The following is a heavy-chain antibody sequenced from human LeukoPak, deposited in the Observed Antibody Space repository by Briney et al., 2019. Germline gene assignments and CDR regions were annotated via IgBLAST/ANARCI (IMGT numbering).Heavy chain of an antibody. V-gene: IGHV4-34*01. CDR3: ARTSGESGWYYLDY. D-gene: IGHD6-19*01. CDR2: INHSGST. Sequence: PSETLSLICAVYGGSFSGYYWSWIRQPPGKGLEWIGVINHSGSTNYNPSLKSRVTISVDTSKTQFSLKLSSVTAADTAVYYCARTSGESGWYYLDYWGQGTLVTVSS. CDR1: GGSFSGYY. J-gene: IGHJ4*02.